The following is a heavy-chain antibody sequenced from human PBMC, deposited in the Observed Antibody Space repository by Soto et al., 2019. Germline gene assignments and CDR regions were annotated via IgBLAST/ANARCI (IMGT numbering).Heavy chain of an antibody. Sequence: QVQLVQSGAEVKKPGASVKVSCKASGYTFTSYGISWVRQAAGQGLEWMGWISAYNGNTDYAQRLQGRVTMTTDTSTSPAYMELRGLRSDDTAVYYCARDAFVYGDYDAFDIWGQGTMVTVSS. V-gene: IGHV1-18*01. CDR1: GYTFTSYG. CDR2: ISAYNGNT. D-gene: IGHD4-17*01. J-gene: IGHJ3*02. CDR3: ARDAFVYGDYDAFDI.